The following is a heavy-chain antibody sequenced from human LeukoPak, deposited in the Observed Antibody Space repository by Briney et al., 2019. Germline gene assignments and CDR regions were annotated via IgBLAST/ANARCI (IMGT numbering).Heavy chain of an antibody. Sequence: GASVKVSCKASGYTFTGYYMHWVRQAPGQGLEWMGWINPNSGGTNYAQKFQGRVTMTRDTSISTAYMELSRLRSDDTAVYYCARSGGQSALATEQWLVLWGQGTLVTVSS. CDR2: INPNSGGT. CDR3: ARSGGQSALATEQWLVL. D-gene: IGHD6-19*01. J-gene: IGHJ4*02. V-gene: IGHV1-2*02. CDR1: GYTFTGYY.